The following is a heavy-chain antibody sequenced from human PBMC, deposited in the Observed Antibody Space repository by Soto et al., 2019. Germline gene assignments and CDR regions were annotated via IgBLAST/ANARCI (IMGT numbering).Heavy chain of an antibody. J-gene: IGHJ4*02. Sequence: SETLSITSSVSGASISSNIYYWGWIRQPPGKGLEWIATVHYSGSTYYTPSLKSRVTISADTSNNQFSLRLNSVTAADTAVYYCARQHYYDSSGYYSWNWGQGTLVTVSS. D-gene: IGHD3-22*01. V-gene: IGHV4-39*01. CDR1: GASISSNIYY. CDR3: ARQHYYDSSGYYSWN. CDR2: VHYSGST.